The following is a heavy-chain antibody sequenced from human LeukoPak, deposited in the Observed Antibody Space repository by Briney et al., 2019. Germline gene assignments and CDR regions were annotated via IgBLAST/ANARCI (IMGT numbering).Heavy chain of an antibody. CDR3: ARAVNWFEL. J-gene: IGHJ5*02. CDR2: IYYSGST. V-gene: IGHV4-59*01. CDR1: GGSLGSFY. Sequence: PSETLSLTCTVSGGSLGSFYWTWIRQPPGKGLEWIGYIYYSGSTNYNPSLKSRVTISVDTSKNQFSLKLRSVTAADTAVYYCARAVNWFELWGQGTLVTVSS.